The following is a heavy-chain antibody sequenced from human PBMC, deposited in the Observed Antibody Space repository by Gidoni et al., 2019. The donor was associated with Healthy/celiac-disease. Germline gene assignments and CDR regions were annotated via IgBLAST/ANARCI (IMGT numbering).Heavy chain of an antibody. V-gene: IGHV4-34*01. CDR1: GGSFSGYY. J-gene: IGHJ4*02. CDR3: ARTSIAVANGIVDY. CDR2: INHSGST. D-gene: IGHD6-19*01. Sequence: QVQLQQWGAGLLKPSETLSLTCAVYGGSFSGYYWSWIRQPPGKGLEWIGEINHSGSTNYNPSLKSRVTISVDTSKNQFSLKLSSVTAADTAVYYCARTSIAVANGIVDYWGQGTLVTVSS.